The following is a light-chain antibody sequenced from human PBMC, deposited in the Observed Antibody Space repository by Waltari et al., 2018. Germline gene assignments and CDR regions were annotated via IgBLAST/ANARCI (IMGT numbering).Light chain of an antibody. J-gene: IGLJ3*02. CDR3: AAWDGRLDAWV. Sequence: QSVLTQPPSASGTPGQRVTISCSGSSSNIGPNTVNWYQHLLGTAPKLLIYNNNQGPSGVPDRFSGSKSGTSASLAISGLQSEDEADYYCAAWDGRLDAWVFGGGTKLTVL. CDR1: SSNIGPNT. V-gene: IGLV1-44*01. CDR2: NNN.